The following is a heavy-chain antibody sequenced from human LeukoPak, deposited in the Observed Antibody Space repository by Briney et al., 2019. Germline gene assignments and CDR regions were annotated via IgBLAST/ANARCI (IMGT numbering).Heavy chain of an antibody. CDR2: INHSGST. V-gene: IGHV4-34*01. CDR1: GGSFSGYY. J-gene: IGHJ4*02. D-gene: IGHD1-26*01. Sequence: PSETLSLTCAVYGGSFSGYYWSWIRQPPGKGLEWIGEINHSGSTNYNPSLKSRVTISVDTSKNQFALKLSSVTAADTAVYYCARGGIIVGVDYWGLGTLVTASS. CDR3: ARGGIIVGVDY.